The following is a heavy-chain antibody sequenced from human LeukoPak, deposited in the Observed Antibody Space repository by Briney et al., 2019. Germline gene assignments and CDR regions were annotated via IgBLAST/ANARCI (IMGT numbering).Heavy chain of an antibody. V-gene: IGHV3-23*01. CDR2: ISGSGTGT. CDR1: GFTFSSYA. Sequence: GGSLRLSCAASGFTFSSYAMSWVRQALGKGLVWISTISGSGTGTYYAESVKGRFTISRDNSKNTLYLQMNSLRAEDTAAYYCAKGHRLCTSGNCNSQVDYWGHGTLVIVSS. J-gene: IGHJ4*01. CDR3: AKGHRLCTSGNCNSQVDY. D-gene: IGHD2-15*01.